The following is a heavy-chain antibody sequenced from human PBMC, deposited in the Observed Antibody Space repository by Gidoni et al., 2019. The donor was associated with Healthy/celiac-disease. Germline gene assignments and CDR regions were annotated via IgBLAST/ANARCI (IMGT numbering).Heavy chain of an antibody. CDR2: INPNSGGT. D-gene: IGHD5-18*01. V-gene: IGHV1-2*02. CDR3: ARDGEYSYGYGAFDI. Sequence: QVQLVQSGAEVKKPGASVKVSCKASGYTFTGYYMHWVRQAPGQGLDWMGWINPNSGGTNYAQKFQGRVTMTRDTSISTAYMELSRLISDDTAVYYCARDGEYSYGYGAFDIWGQGTMVTVSS. CDR1: GYTFTGYY. J-gene: IGHJ3*02.